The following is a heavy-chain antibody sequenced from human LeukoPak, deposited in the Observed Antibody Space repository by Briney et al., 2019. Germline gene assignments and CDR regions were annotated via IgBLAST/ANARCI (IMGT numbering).Heavy chain of an antibody. CDR3: ARDFDYYGSGSYSRIDY. D-gene: IGHD3-10*01. CDR2: INPNTGGT. CDR1: GYTFTIYG. Sequence: ASLKVSCKASGYTFTIYGISWVRQTPGQGREWMGWINPNTGGTKYAQTFQGRVTMTRDTSISTAYMELSGLRSDDTAIYYCARDFDYYGSGSYSRIDYWGQGTLVTVSS. J-gene: IGHJ4*02. V-gene: IGHV1-2*02.